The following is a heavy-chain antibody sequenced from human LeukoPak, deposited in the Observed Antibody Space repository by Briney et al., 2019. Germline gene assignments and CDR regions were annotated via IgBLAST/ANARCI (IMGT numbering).Heavy chain of an antibody. CDR3: ARVSAAGGTRLFDY. CDR1: GYSISTGYY. Sequence: SETLSLTCTVSGYSISTGYYWDWIRQPPGKGLEWIGTFYHGGSTNYNPSLKSRVTISLDTSKNQFSLKLNSVTTTDSAVYYCARVSAAGGTRLFDYWGQGTLVTVSS. V-gene: IGHV4-38-2*02. J-gene: IGHJ4*02. D-gene: IGHD6-13*01. CDR2: FYHGGST.